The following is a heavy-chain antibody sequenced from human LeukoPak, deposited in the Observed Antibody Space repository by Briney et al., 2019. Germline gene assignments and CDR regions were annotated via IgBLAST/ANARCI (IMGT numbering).Heavy chain of an antibody. D-gene: IGHD6-13*01. CDR1: GFTFGSYS. V-gene: IGHV3-48*04. CDR3: AREALSSSWGTDY. J-gene: IGHJ4*02. Sequence: GGSLRLSCAASGFTFGSYSMNWVRQAPGKGLEWVSYISSSSSTIYYADSVKGRFTISRDNAKNSLYLQMNSLRAEDTAVYYCAREALSSSWGTDYWGQGTLVTVSS. CDR2: ISSSSSTI.